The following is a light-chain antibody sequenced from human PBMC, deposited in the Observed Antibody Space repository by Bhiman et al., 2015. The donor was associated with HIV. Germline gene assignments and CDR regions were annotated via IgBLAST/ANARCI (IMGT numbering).Light chain of an antibody. CDR3: QAWDNYIYV. Sequence: SYELTQPPSVSVSPGQTATITCSGDELGNKYACWYQQKPGQSPVVVIYQDSERPSGISERFSASNSGNTATLTISGTQAMDEADYYCQAWDNYIYVFGGGTKLTVL. CDR2: QDS. CDR1: ELGNKY. J-gene: IGLJ1*01. V-gene: IGLV3-1*01.